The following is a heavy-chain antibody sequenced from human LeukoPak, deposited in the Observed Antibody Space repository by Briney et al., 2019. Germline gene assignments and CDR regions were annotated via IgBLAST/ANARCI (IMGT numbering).Heavy chain of an antibody. D-gene: IGHD4-17*01. J-gene: IGHJ4*02. Sequence: SETLSLTCTVSGGSISSYHWIWIRQPPGKGLEWIGYIHYSGSTNYNPSLKSRVTTSVDTSKKQFSLKLRSVTAADTAVYYCARSSEYGDPFNYWGQGTLVTVSS. V-gene: IGHV4-59*08. CDR3: ARSSEYGDPFNY. CDR1: GGSISSYH. CDR2: IHYSGST.